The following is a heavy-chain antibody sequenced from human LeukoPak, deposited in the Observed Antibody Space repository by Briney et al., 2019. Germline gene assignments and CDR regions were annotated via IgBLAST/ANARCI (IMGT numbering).Heavy chain of an antibody. CDR3: TRDGGVAVTPLDFDF. CDR2: IYYSGST. D-gene: IGHD6-19*01. J-gene: IGHJ4*02. Sequence: SETLSLTCTVSGGSISSSSYYWGWIRQPPGKGLEWIGSIYYSGSTYYNPSLKSRVTLSVDTSKNQISLRLSSVTAADTAVYYCTRDGGVAVTPLDFDFWGQGTLVIVSS. CDR1: GGSISSSSYY. V-gene: IGHV4-39*07.